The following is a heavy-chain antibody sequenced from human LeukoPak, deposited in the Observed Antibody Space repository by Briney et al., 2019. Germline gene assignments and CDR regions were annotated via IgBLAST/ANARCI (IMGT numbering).Heavy chain of an antibody. CDR2: INHTGST. CDR1: GGSFSSYY. J-gene: IGHJ6*03. V-gene: IGHV4-34*01. D-gene: IGHD5-18*01. CDR3: ARANSYLGMGYYYMNV. Sequence: KTSETLSLTCAVYGGSFSSYYWSWIRQPPGKGLEWIGEINHTGSTYYNPSLKSRVTISVDTSKDHFSLKLSSVTAADTAVYYCARANSYLGMGYYYMNVWGKGTTVTVSS.